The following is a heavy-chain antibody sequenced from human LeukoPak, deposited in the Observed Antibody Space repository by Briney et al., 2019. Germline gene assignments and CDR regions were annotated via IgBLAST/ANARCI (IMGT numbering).Heavy chain of an antibody. CDR3: VRDKGTSYLSSFDY. CDR1: GFTFSNYA. V-gene: IGHV3-23*01. D-gene: IGHD6-6*01. J-gene: IGHJ4*02. Sequence: GGSLRLSCVASGFTFSNYAMSWVRQAPGKGLEWVAVMRSGDGDTTYADSVRGRFTISRDNSKNRLDLQMNSLRPEDTAVYYCVRDKGTSYLSSFDYWGQGTLVTVSS. CDR2: MRSGDGDT.